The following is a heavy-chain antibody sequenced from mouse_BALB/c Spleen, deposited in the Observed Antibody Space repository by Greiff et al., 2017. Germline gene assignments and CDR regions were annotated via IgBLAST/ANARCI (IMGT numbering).Heavy chain of an antibody. Sequence: VQLKESGGGLVQPGGSRKLSCAASGFTFSSFGMHWVRQAPEKGLEWVAYISSGSSTIYYADTVKGRFTISRDNPKNTLFLQRTSLRSEDTAMYYCAKDWFYYAMDYWGQGTSVTVSS. CDR2: ISSGSSTI. CDR3: AKDWFYYAMDY. CDR1: GFTFSSFG. V-gene: IGHV5-17*02. J-gene: IGHJ4*01. D-gene: IGHD2-2*01.